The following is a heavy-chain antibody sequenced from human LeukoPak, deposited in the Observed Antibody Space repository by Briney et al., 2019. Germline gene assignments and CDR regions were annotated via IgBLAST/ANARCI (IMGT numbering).Heavy chain of an antibody. CDR1: GYTFTSYG. V-gene: IGHV1-18*01. D-gene: IGHD3-10*01. J-gene: IGHJ4*02. CDR3: ARGNAGLGVLPHYFDH. CDR2: INPYNGNT. Sequence: ASVKVSCKASGYTFTSYGINSVRQAPEQGLERMGWINPYNGNTNYAQKLQGRVTMTTDTSTSTAYMELRSVRSDDTAVYYCARGNAGLGVLPHYFDHWGQGALVTVSS.